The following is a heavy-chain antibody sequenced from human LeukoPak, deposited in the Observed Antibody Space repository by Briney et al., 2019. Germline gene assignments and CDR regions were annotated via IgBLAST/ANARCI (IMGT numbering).Heavy chain of an antibody. CDR1: GFTFSSYT. Sequence: PGGSLRLSCAASGFTFSSYTLNWVRQAPGKGLEWVSSISSSGDYIYYADSMKGRFTISRDNAKKSLYLQMNSLRAEDTAVYYCARDGNQRSLAYWGQGTLVTVSS. V-gene: IGHV3-21*01. J-gene: IGHJ4*02. D-gene: IGHD1-14*01. CDR2: ISSSGDYI. CDR3: ARDGNQRSLAY.